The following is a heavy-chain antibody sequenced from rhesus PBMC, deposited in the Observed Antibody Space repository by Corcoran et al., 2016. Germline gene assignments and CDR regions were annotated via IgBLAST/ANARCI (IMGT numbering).Heavy chain of an antibody. D-gene: IGHD5-24*01. V-gene: IGHV4-173*01. CDR2: ISGSGGTT. Sequence: QLQLQESGPGLVMPSEILSLTCAVSGGFISRNYWGWIGQPLRMGLAWFGRISGSGGTTHSNPSPHSRVTFSTDTSKNHFSLKLSSVTAADTAVYYCAGVKGRYSGYSFYFDYWGQGVLVTVSS. J-gene: IGHJ4*01. CDR1: GGFISRNY. CDR3: AGVKGRYSGYSFYFDY.